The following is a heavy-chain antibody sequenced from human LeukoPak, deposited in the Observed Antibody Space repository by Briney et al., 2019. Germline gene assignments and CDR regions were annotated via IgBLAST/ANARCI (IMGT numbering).Heavy chain of an antibody. J-gene: IGHJ6*02. Sequence: ASVKVSCKTSGYTITGYYIHWVRQAPGQGLEWMGRINPNSGGTNYAQKFQGRVTMTRDMSISTAYMELSRLRSDETAVYYCARAALWFGELLDGMDVWGQGTTVTVSS. D-gene: IGHD3-10*01. CDR3: ARAALWFGELLDGMDV. CDR2: INPNSGGT. V-gene: IGHV1-2*06. CDR1: GYTITGYY.